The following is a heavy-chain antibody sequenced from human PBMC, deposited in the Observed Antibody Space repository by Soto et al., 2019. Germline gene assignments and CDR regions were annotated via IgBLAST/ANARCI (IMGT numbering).Heavy chain of an antibody. CDR3: ARDFRSSPGY. V-gene: IGHV3-74*01. CDR1: GFTFSSFW. D-gene: IGHD6-6*01. J-gene: IGHJ4*02. Sequence: PRLSCAASGFTFSSFWMFWVRQAPEKGLVWISRISPDGTTTNYADSVKGRFTISRDNAKNTVYLQMNSLRAEDTAIYYCARDFRSSPGYWGQGALVTVSS. CDR2: ISPDGTTT.